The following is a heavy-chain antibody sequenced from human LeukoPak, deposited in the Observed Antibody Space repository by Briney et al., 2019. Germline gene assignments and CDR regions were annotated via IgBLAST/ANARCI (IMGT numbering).Heavy chain of an antibody. CDR1: GGSISSGDYF. V-gene: IGHV4-30-4*01. J-gene: IGHJ5*02. D-gene: IGHD2-15*01. Sequence: SETLSLTCTVSGGSISSGDYFWSWIRQPPGKGLEWIGYMHCTGSTYFNPSLKSRVSTSVDTSKNQFSLKLSSVTAADTAVYYCARDGCSGSSCIGNWFDPWGQGTLVTVSS. CDR2: MHCTGST. CDR3: ARDGCSGSSCIGNWFDP.